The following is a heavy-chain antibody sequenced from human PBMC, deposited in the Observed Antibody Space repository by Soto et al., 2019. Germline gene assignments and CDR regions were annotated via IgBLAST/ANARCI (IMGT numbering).Heavy chain of an antibody. D-gene: IGHD3-10*01. CDR2: ISTYNGNT. CDR3: ARGPLTMIRGAY. V-gene: IGHV1-18*01. Sequence: QVQLVQSGAEVKKPGASVKVSCKASGSTFTSYGISWVRQDPGQGLEWMGWISTYNGNTNYAQNLQVRVPMTTETSTSTAYMELRSLRSDDTAVYYCARGPLTMIRGAYWGQGTLVTVSS. CDR1: GSTFTSYG. J-gene: IGHJ4*02.